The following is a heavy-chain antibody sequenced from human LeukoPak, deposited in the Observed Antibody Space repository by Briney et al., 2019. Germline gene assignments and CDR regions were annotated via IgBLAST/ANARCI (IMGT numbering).Heavy chain of an antibody. CDR2: IIPIFGTA. J-gene: IGHJ4*02. CDR3: ARVPQYYYDSSGYLEFDY. Sequence: ASVKVSCKASGGTFSSYAISWVRQAPGQGLEWMGGIIPIFGTANYAQKFQGRVTITADESTSTAYMELSSLRSEDTAVYYCARVPQYYYDSSGYLEFDYWGQGTLVTVSS. CDR1: GGTFSSYA. V-gene: IGHV1-69*13. D-gene: IGHD3-22*01.